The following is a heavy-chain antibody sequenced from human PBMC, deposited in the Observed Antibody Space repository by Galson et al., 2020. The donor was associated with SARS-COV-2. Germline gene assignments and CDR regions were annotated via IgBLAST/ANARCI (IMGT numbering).Heavy chain of an antibody. J-gene: IGHJ4*02. V-gene: IGHV3-48*04. CDR3: ARERLEY. CDR2: IRSSSGTI. D-gene: IGHD1-1*01. CDR1: GFTFSSYT. Sequence: GGSLRLSCAASGFTFSSYTMNWVRQAPVKGLELVAYIRSSSGTIYYADSVKGRFTISRDNAKNSLYLRLNSLRVEDTAVYYCARERLEYWGQGTLVTASS.